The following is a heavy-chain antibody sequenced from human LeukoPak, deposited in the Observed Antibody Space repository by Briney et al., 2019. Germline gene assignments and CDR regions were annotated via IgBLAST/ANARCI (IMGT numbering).Heavy chain of an antibody. CDR3: ARASHDYGDYSHFDY. V-gene: IGHV4-4*02. CDR1: GGSTSSSNW. CDR2: IYRSGSA. D-gene: IGHD4-17*01. J-gene: IGHJ4*02. Sequence: PSETLSLTCAVSGGSTSSSNWWSWVRQPPGKGLEWIGEIYRSGSANYNPSLKSRVTISVDKSKNLFSLRLSSVTAADTAVYYCARASHDYGDYSHFDYWGQGTLVTVSS.